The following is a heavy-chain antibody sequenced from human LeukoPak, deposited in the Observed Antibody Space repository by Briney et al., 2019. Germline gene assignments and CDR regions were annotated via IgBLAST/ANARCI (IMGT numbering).Heavy chain of an antibody. CDR1: GFTVSSKH. CDR2: IYSGGSI. V-gene: IGHV3-53*01. CDR3: ATVGRNNWFDL. J-gene: IGHJ5*02. Sequence: GGSLRLSCAASGFTVSSKHMGWVRQDPGKGLDWVLSIYSGGSIYFADSVKGRFTISRDNSENTLYLQMNSLRAEDTALYYCATVGRNNWFDLWGQGTPVTVSS.